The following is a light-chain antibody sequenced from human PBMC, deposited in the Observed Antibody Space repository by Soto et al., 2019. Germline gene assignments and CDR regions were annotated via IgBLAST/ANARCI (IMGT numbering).Light chain of an antibody. Sequence: ETVLTQSQATLSLSPGEGATLXWRASQSIGRDLVWDRQKPGQGPRLPIYGASSRATDIPDRFSGSGSGTDFTLTISRLEPEDFAVYYCQQYGSSPWTFGQGTKVDI. V-gene: IGKV3-20*01. J-gene: IGKJ1*01. CDR3: QQYGSSPWT. CDR1: QSIGRD. CDR2: GAS.